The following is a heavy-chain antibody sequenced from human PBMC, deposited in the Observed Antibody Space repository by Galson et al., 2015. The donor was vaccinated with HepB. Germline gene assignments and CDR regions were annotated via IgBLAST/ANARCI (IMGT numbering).Heavy chain of an antibody. CDR3: AKGYGSFDS. D-gene: IGHD5-18*01. CDR2: ISGNGDST. V-gene: IGHV3-23*01. J-gene: IGHJ5*01. CDR1: GFAFDSHA. Sequence: SLRLSCAASGFAFDSHAMSWVRQAPGRGLEWISGISGNGDSTVYADSVKGRFNVSRDNSNNMLYLQKNSLRAEDAGLYFCAKGYGSFDSWAQGVLVTVSS.